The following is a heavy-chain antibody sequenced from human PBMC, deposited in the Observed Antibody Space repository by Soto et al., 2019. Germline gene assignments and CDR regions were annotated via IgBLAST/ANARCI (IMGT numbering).Heavy chain of an antibody. CDR3: VRDLRESYYHYMDV. V-gene: IGHV1-18*01. J-gene: IGHJ6*03. CDR1: GYTFTNYG. Sequence: ASVKVSCKASGYTFTNYGISWVRQAPGQGLEWMGWMNGYNGNTNYAQKFQGRVTMTTDTSTSTAYMELRSLRSDDTAVYYCVRDLRESYYHYMDVWGKGTTVTVSS. CDR2: MNGYNGNT.